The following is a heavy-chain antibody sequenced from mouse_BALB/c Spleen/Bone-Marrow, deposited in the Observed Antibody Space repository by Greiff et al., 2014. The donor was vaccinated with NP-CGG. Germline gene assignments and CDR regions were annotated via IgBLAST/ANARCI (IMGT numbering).Heavy chain of an antibody. V-gene: IGHV14-3*02. D-gene: IGHD2-14*01. CDR3: ANYRYGWYFDV. CDR2: IDPANGNT. Sequence: EVQRVESGAELVKPGASVELSCTASGFNIKDTYMHWVKQRPEQGLEWIGRIDPANGNTKYDPKFQGKATITADTSSNTAYLQLSSLTSEDTAVYYCANYRYGWYFDVWGAGTTVTVSS. CDR1: GFNIKDTY. J-gene: IGHJ1*01.